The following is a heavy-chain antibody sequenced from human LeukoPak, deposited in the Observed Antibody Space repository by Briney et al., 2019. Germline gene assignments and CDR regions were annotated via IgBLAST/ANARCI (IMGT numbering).Heavy chain of an antibody. Sequence: PSETLSLTCTVSGYSISSGYYWGWIRQPPGKGLEWIGSIYHSGSTYYNPSLKSRVTISVDTSKNQFSLKLSSVTAADTAVYYCARESRNITIFGVVIHYYYYMDVWSKGTTVTVSS. CDR2: IYHSGST. J-gene: IGHJ6*03. CDR3: ARESRNITIFGVVIHYYYYMDV. V-gene: IGHV4-38-2*02. D-gene: IGHD3-3*01. CDR1: GYSISSGYY.